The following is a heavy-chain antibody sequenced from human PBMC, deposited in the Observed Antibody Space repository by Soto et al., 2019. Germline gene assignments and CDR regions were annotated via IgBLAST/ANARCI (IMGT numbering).Heavy chain of an antibody. J-gene: IGHJ4*02. CDR3: ANDASPGAPVQY. V-gene: IGHV3-11*01. D-gene: IGHD1-1*01. CDR1: GFTFSDYY. Sequence: GGSLRLSCAASGFTFSDYYMSWIRQAPGKGLEWVSYISSSGSTIYYADSVKGRFTISRDNAKNSLYLQMNSLRAEDTAVYYCANDASPGAPVQYCGQGTLVTVSS. CDR2: ISSSGSTI.